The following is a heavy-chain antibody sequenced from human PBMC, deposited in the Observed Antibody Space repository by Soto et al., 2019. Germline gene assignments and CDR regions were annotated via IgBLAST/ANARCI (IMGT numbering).Heavy chain of an antibody. CDR1: GYTFINYD. V-gene: IGHV1-8*02. CDR3: ARMASSGTLNWFDP. Sequence: ASVKVSCKASGYTFINYDISWVRQATGQGLEWMGWMNPGSGKTGYANKFQGRVTMTRDASTSTAHLELSSLTSEDTAVDYCARMASSGTLNWFDPWGQGTLVTVSS. CDR2: MNPGSGKT. J-gene: IGHJ5*02.